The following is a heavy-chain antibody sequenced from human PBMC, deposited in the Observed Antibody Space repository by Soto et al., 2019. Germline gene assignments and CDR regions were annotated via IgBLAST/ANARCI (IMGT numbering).Heavy chain of an antibody. D-gene: IGHD6-6*01. Sequence: EVQLVESGGGLVQPGGSLRLSCAASGFTFSSYWMSWVRQAPGKGLEWGANIKQDGSEKYYVDSVKGRFTISRDNAKNSLYLQMNSLRAEDTAVYYCARDKDGSSYHFDYWGQGTLVTVSS. J-gene: IGHJ4*02. CDR3: ARDKDGSSYHFDY. CDR2: IKQDGSEK. V-gene: IGHV3-7*01. CDR1: GFTFSSYW.